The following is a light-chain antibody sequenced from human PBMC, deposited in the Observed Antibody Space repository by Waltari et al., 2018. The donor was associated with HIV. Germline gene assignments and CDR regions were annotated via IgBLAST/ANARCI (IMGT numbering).Light chain of an antibody. CDR1: SSDVRSYNI. Sequence: QSALPQPASVSGSPGASITISCTGISSDVRSYNIVPWYQQHPGKAPKLMIFEVSKRPSGVSDRFSGSKSGNTASLTISGLQAEDEADYYCCSYAGSSTPWVFGGGTKLTVL. CDR3: CSYAGSSTPWV. J-gene: IGLJ3*02. V-gene: IGLV2-23*02. CDR2: EVS.